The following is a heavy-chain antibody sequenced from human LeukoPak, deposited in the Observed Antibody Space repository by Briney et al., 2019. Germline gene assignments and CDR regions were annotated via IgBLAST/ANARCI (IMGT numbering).Heavy chain of an antibody. CDR2: IKQDGSEK. D-gene: IGHD3-22*01. CDR1: GFTFSSSA. V-gene: IGHV3-7*01. Sequence: PGGSLRLSCAASGFTFSSSAMSWVRQAPGKGLEWVANIKQDGSEKYYVDSVKGRFTISRDNAKNSLYLQMNSLRAEDTAVYYCARDRLGGNYYDSSGFAFDIWGQGTMVTVSS. CDR3: ARDRLGGNYYDSSGFAFDI. J-gene: IGHJ3*02.